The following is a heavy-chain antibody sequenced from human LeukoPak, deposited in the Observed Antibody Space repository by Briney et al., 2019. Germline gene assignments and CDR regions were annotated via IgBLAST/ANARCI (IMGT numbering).Heavy chain of an antibody. J-gene: IGHJ4*02. CDR3: ASDAGLAGSSWYYFDY. V-gene: IGHV1-69*05. CDR2: IIPIFGTA. D-gene: IGHD6-13*01. Sequence: ASVKVSCKASGGTFGSYAISWVRQAPGQGLEWMGGIIPIFGTANYAQKFQGRVTITTDESTSTAYMELSSLRSEDTAVYYCASDAGLAGSSWYYFDYWGQGTLVTVSS. CDR1: GGTFGSYA.